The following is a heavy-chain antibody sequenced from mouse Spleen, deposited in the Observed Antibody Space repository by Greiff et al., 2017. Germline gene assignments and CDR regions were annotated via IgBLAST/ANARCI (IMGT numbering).Heavy chain of an antibody. CDR2: INPSTGGT. CDR3: AREEAMITTFTY. J-gene: IGHJ3*01. V-gene: IGHV1-42*01. Sequence: VQLQQSGPELVKPGASVKISCKASGYSFTGYYMNWVKQSPEKSFEWIGEINPSTGGTTYNQKFKAKATLTVDKSSSTAYMQLKSLTSEDSAVYYCAREEAMITTFTYWGQGTLVTVSA. D-gene: IGHD2-4*01. CDR1: GYSFTGYY.